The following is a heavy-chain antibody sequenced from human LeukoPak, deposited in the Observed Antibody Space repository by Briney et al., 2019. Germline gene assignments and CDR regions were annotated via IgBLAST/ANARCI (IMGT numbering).Heavy chain of an antibody. V-gene: IGHV3-30*02. CDR1: GFTFSSYG. Sequence: GGSLRLSCAASGFTFSSYGMHWVRQAPGKGLEWGAFIRYDGSNKYYADSVKGRFTISRDNSKNTLYLQMNSLRSEDTAVYYCARATPLSHDAFDIWGQGTMVTVSS. J-gene: IGHJ3*02. CDR3: ARATPLSHDAFDI. CDR2: IRYDGSNK.